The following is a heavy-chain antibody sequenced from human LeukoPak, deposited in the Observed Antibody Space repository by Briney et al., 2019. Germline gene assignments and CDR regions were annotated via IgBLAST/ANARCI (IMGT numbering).Heavy chain of an antibody. J-gene: IGHJ5*02. Sequence: PSETLSLTCSVSGGSISSYYWSWIRQPPGKGLEWIGYIYYSGRTNYNPSLKSRVTISVDTSKNQFSLTLSSVTAADTAVYYCARFIMITFGGVASNWFDPWGQGTLVTVSS. CDR1: GGSISSYY. CDR2: IYYSGRT. D-gene: IGHD3-16*01. CDR3: ARFIMITFGGVASNWFDP. V-gene: IGHV4-59*01.